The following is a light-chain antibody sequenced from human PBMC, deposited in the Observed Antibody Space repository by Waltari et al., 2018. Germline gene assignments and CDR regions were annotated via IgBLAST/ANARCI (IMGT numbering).Light chain of an antibody. CDR3: SSYTSSDTWV. J-gene: IGLJ3*02. CDR1: SSDVGGYNY. CDR2: EVT. V-gene: IGLV2-14*01. Sequence: QSALTQPASVSGSPGQSITISCTGTSSDVGGYNYVSWYQQHPGKAPKFMIYEVTNRPSGVSNRFSGCKSGNTAYLTISGLRAEDEADYHCSSYTSSDTWVFGGGTK.